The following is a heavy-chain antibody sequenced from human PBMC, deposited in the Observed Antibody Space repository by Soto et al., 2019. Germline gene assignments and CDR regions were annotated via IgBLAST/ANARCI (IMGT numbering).Heavy chain of an antibody. J-gene: IGHJ6*02. CDR1: GGSVNSDSYY. D-gene: IGHD6-13*01. Sequence: ETLSLTCTVSGGSVNSDSYYWTWIRQPPGKRLEWIGSLYYSGSTNYNPSLKSRVTISVDTSKNQFSLKLSSVTAADTAVYYCARESYSSSWDYYYGMDVWGQGTTVTVSS. CDR3: ARESYSSSWDYYYGMDV. V-gene: IGHV4-61*01. CDR2: LYYSGST.